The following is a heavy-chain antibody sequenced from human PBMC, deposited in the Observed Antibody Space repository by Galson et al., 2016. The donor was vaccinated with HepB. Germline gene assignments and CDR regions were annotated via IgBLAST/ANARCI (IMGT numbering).Heavy chain of an antibody. D-gene: IGHD2-2*01. CDR3: ARPLIGTRGAFDI. Sequence: TLSLTCTVSGGSIRSYYWSWIRQPAGKGLEWIGRVYTSGNTNYNPSLKSRIPMSVDTSKNQFSLKLYSVTAADTAVYYCARPLIGTRGAFDIWGQGTMVTVSS. V-gene: IGHV4-4*07. CDR1: GGSIRSYY. J-gene: IGHJ3*02. CDR2: VYTSGNT.